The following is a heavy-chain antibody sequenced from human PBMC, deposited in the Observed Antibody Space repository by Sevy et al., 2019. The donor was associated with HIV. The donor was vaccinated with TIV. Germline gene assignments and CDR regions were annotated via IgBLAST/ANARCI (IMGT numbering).Heavy chain of an antibody. V-gene: IGHV3-30-3*01. CDR3: ARESGYTTTWYPGH. CDR2: ISYDGTYK. D-gene: IGHD2-2*02. CDR1: GFTFSAHA. Sequence: GGSLRLSCAASGFTFSAHAMHWVRQAPGKGLEWVAVISYDGTYKNYGQSVKGRFTISRADSKNMLFLHMNSLRAEDTALYYCARESGYTTTWYPGHWGQGTLVTVSS. J-gene: IGHJ4*02.